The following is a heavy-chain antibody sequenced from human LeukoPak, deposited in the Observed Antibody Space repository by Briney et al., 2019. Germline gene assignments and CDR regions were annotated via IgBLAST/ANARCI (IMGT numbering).Heavy chain of an antibody. J-gene: IGHJ4*02. D-gene: IGHD2-21*02. CDR3: TRMTAGHDY. V-gene: IGHV4-34*01. Sequence: SETLSLTCAVSGVSFDYYYWSWVRQPPGKGLEWIGEINHSGYTNDSPSLKSRVTLSIDTSRKQFSLNLRSVTVADTGIYYCTRMTAGHDYWGQGTLVTVSS. CDR1: GVSFDYYY. CDR2: INHSGYT.